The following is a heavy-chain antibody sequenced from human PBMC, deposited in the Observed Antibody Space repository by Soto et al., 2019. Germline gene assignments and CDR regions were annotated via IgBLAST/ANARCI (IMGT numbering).Heavy chain of an antibody. CDR1: GDSVSTNSGT. D-gene: IGHD2-8*01. CDR2: TYYRSKWYN. Sequence: SQILSRACAISGDSVSTNSGTWDWIRQSPSRGLEWLGRTYYRSKWYNDYAVSVKGRITINPDTSNNQLSLQLNSVTPDDTAVYYCARLIGNSWLDSWGQGTLVTVSS. V-gene: IGHV6-1*01. J-gene: IGHJ5*01. CDR3: ARLIGNSWLDS.